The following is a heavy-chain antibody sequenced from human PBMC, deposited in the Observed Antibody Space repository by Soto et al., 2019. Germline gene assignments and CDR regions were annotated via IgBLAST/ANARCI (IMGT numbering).Heavy chain of an antibody. J-gene: IGHJ5*02. Sequence: GGSLRLSCVASGFTFSMYAMHWVRQAPGTGLEWVAVISSDGSYQYYADSVKGRFTISRDNSKNTLYLQMNSLRAEDTAVYYCARDEYPCSGSSCYNWFDPWGQGTLVTVSS. D-gene: IGHD2-15*01. CDR3: ARDEYPCSGSSCYNWFDP. CDR2: ISSDGSYQ. V-gene: IGHV3-30*03. CDR1: GFTFSMYA.